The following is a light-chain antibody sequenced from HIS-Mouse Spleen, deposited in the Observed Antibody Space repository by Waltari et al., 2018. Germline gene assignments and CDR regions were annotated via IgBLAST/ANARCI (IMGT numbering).Light chain of an antibody. J-gene: IGLJ2*01. CDR1: SSDVGGYNY. V-gene: IGLV2-14*03. CDR2: DCS. CDR3: SSYTSSSTLVV. Sequence: QSALTQPASVSGSPGQSITISCTGTSSDVGGYNYVSWYQQHPGKAPKLMIYDCSNRPSGVSNRFSGSKSGNTASLTISGLQAEDEADYYCSSYTSSSTLVVFGGGTKLTVL.